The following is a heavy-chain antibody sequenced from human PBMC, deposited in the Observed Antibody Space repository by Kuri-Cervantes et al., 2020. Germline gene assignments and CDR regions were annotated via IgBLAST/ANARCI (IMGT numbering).Heavy chain of an antibody. CDR1: GLTFSNYG. Sequence: GESLKISCAASGLTFSNYGLHWVRQAPGKGLEWVAFIRSDGSNKYYADSVKGRFTISRDNSKNTMYLQMNSLRAEDTAIYYCAKGSGGWSFDFRGQGTMVTVSS. V-gene: IGHV3-30*02. CDR2: IRSDGSNK. CDR3: AKGSGGWSFDF. D-gene: IGHD2-15*01. J-gene: IGHJ3*01.